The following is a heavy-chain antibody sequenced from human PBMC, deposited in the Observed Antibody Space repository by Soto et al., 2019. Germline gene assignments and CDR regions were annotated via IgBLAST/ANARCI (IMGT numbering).Heavy chain of an antibody. D-gene: IGHD6-19*01. CDR2: ISHDGSNK. V-gene: IGHV3-30-3*01. CDR1: GFTFSSYA. J-gene: IGHJ1*01. Sequence: QVQLVESGGGVVQPGRSLRLSCAASGFTFSSYAMHWVRQSPGQRLEWVALISHDGSNKYYADSVKGRFTISRDNSKYTLYLPMNSLRPEDTVVYYCARDAYSSGPEYFQHWGQGTLVTVS. CDR3: ARDAYSSGPEYFQH.